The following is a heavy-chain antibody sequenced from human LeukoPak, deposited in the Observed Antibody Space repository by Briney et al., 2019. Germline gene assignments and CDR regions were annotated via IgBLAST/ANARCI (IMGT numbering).Heavy chain of an antibody. Sequence: PGGSLRLPCAASGFTFSGSAMHWVRQASGKGLEWVGRIRSKANSYATAYAASVKGRFTISRDDSKNTAYLQMNSLKTEDTAVYYCTGITMMRTNYYYYMDVWGKGTTVTVSS. J-gene: IGHJ6*03. CDR2: IRSKANSYAT. CDR3: TGITMMRTNYYYYMDV. CDR1: GFTFSGSA. D-gene: IGHD3-22*01. V-gene: IGHV3-73*01.